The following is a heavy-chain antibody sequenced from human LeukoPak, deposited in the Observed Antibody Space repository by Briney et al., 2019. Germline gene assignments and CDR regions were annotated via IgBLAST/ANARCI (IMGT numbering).Heavy chain of an antibody. CDR3: AKDPQQALYGSGRTRIDY. Sequence: QTGGSLRLSCAVSGFSFNTFAMHWVRQAPDKGLEWVAVISDDGSKKYHADSVKGRFTISRDNSKNTLYLQMNSLRAEDTAVYYCAKDPQQALYGSGRTRIDYWGQGTLVTVSS. V-gene: IGHV3-30*04. CDR1: GFSFNTFA. J-gene: IGHJ4*02. D-gene: IGHD3-10*01. CDR2: ISDDGSKK.